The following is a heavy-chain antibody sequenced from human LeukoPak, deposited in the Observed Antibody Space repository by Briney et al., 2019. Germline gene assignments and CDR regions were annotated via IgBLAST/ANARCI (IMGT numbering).Heavy chain of an antibody. D-gene: IGHD1-14*01. Sequence: GGSLRLSCAASGFTFRDCWMTWVRQAPGKGLEWVANIKKDGSDNYYVDSVKGRFIVSRDNAMNSLDLQMNSLRGEDTAVYYCLQYNSGNTWGQGTLVTVSS. CDR1: GFTFRDCW. CDR2: IKKDGSDN. V-gene: IGHV3-7*01. CDR3: LQYNSGNT. J-gene: IGHJ5*02.